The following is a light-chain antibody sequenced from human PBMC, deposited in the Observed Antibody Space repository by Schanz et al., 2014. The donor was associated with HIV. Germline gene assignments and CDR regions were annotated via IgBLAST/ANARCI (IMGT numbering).Light chain of an antibody. CDR2: YDT. V-gene: IGLV3-21*01. CDR1: NLGRKS. CDR3: QVWESSTDVV. Sequence: SYELTQPPSVSVAPGETARMTCGGNNLGRKSVHWYRQKPGQAPVLVIYYDTDRPSGIPERFSGSNSGQTAILTINWVEAGDEADYYCQVWESSTDVVFGGGTKVTVL. J-gene: IGLJ2*01.